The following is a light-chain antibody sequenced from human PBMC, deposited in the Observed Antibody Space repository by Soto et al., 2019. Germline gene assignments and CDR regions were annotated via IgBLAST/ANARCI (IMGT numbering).Light chain of an antibody. CDR1: SSDVGAYNF. Sequence: QSVLTQPASVSGSPGQSITISCTGTSSDVGAYNFVSWHQQHPGKAPKLMIYNVYDRPSGISYRFSGSKSGNTASLTISGLQGEDEADYYCNSYTSDYTYVFGTGTKVTVL. CDR3: NSYTSDYTYV. V-gene: IGLV2-14*03. J-gene: IGLJ1*01. CDR2: NVY.